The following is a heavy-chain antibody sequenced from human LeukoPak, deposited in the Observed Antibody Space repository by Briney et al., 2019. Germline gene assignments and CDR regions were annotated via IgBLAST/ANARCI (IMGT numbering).Heavy chain of an antibody. CDR1: GFTVSSNY. J-gene: IGHJ4*02. V-gene: IGHV3-53*01. Sequence: GGSLRLSCAASGFTVSSNYMSWVRQAPGKGLEWVSVIYSGGSTYYADSVKGRFTISRDNSKNTLYLQMNSLRAEDTAVYYCARSYSNYQIDYWGQGTLVTVSS. D-gene: IGHD4-11*01. CDR2: IYSGGST. CDR3: ARSYSNYQIDY.